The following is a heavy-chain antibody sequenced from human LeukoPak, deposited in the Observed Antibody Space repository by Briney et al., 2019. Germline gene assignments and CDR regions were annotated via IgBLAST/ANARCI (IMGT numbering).Heavy chain of an antibody. CDR3: ARATLPYYYYYGMDV. CDR2: IWYDGSNK. V-gene: IGHV3-33*01. CDR1: GFTFSSYG. J-gene: IGHJ6*02. Sequence: PGRSLRLSCAASGFTFSSYGMHWVRQAPGKGLEWVAVIWYDGSNKYYADSVKGRFTISRDNSKNTLYLQMNSLRAEDTAVYYCARATLPYYYYYGMDVWGQGTMVTVSS.